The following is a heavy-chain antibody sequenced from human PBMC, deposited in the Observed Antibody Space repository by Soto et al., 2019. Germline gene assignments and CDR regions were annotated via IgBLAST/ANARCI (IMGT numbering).Heavy chain of an antibody. CDR1: GFTFSSYS. D-gene: IGHD6-19*01. CDR2: ISSSSSYI. J-gene: IGHJ5*02. V-gene: IGHV3-21*01. Sequence: ESGGGLVKPGGSLRLSCAASGFTFSSYSMNWVRQAPGKGLEWVSSISSSSSYIYYADSVKGRFTISRDNAKNSLYLQMNSLRAEDTAVYYCARTPGYSSGWYVWFDPWGQGTLVTVSS. CDR3: ARTPGYSSGWYVWFDP.